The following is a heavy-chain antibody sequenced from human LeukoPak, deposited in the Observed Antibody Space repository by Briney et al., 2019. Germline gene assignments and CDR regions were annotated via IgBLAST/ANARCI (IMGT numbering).Heavy chain of an antibody. D-gene: IGHD3-22*01. J-gene: IGHJ4*02. V-gene: IGHV3-23*01. CDR1: GFTFSNYA. CDR3: AKASAMIVVVSKHFDY. Sequence: GGSLRLSCAASGFTFSNYAMSWVRQAPGKGLEWVSAISGSGGSTYYADSVKGRFTISRDNSKNTLYLQMNSLRAEDTAVYYCAKASAMIVVVSKHFDYWGQGTLVTVSS. CDR2: ISGSGGST.